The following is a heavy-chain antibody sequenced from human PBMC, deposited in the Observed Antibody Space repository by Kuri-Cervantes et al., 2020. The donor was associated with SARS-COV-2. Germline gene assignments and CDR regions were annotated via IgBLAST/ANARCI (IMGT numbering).Heavy chain of an antibody. J-gene: IGHJ4*02. Sequence: ASVKVSCKASGYTFTTYGINWVRQAPGQGLEWMGWISGYNGNTNYAQNFQGRVIMTTDTSTSTAYMELRSLRSDDTAVYYCARVGCSSTSCSGDLGMFDYWGQGTLVTVSS. CDR1: GYTFTTYG. CDR2: ISGYNGNT. CDR3: ARVGCSSTSCSGDLGMFDY. D-gene: IGHD2-2*01. V-gene: IGHV1-18*01.